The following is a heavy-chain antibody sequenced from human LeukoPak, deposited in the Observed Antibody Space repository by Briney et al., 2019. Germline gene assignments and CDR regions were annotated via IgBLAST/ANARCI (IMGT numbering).Heavy chain of an antibody. V-gene: IGHV3-23*01. J-gene: IGHJ4*02. D-gene: IGHD2-2*01. Sequence: GGSLRLSCAASGFTFSSFAMSWVRQAPGRGLEWVSAISGSGGRTYYADSVKGRFTISRDNSKNTLYLQMSRLRGDDTAQYYCARGVHIVVVPALFDNWGQGTLVAVSP. CDR1: GFTFSSFA. CDR3: ARGVHIVVVPALFDN. CDR2: ISGSGGRT.